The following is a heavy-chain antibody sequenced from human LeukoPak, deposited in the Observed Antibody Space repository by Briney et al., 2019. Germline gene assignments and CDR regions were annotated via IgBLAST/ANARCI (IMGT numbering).Heavy chain of an antibody. J-gene: IGHJ1*01. CDR2: IIPIFGTA. V-gene: IGHV1-69*05. Sequence: GSSVKVSCKASGGTFSSYAISWVRQAPGQGLEWMGGIIPIFGTANYAQKYQGRVTITTDESTSTAYMELSSLRSEDTPVYYCAKATRPTYYYDSSGYSLAEYFQHWGQGTLVTVSS. D-gene: IGHD3-22*01. CDR1: GGTFSSYA. CDR3: AKATRPTYYYDSSGYSLAEYFQH.